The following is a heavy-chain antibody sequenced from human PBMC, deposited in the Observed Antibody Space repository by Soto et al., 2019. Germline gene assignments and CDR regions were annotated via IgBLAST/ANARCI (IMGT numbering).Heavy chain of an antibody. V-gene: IGHV5-51*01. CDR1: GYSFTSYC. J-gene: IGHJ3*02. D-gene: IGHD3-22*01. Sequence: GESLKISCKVSGYSFTSYCIGWVRQMPGKGLEWMGIIYPGDSYTSYSPSFQGHVTISADKSISTAYLQWSSLKASDTAMYYCARPLADSSGYYDDAFDIWGQGTMVTVSS. CDR2: IYPGDSYT. CDR3: ARPLADSSGYYDDAFDI.